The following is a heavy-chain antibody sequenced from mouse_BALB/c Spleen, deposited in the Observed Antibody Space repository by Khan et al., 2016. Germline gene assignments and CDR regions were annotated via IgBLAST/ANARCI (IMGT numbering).Heavy chain of an antibody. CDR3: ARGDY. CDR1: GFTFSRFG. CDR2: ISSGSSTI. V-gene: IGHV5-17*02. J-gene: IGHJ2*01. Sequence: EVKLVESGGGLVQPGGSRKLSCAASGFTFSRFGMHWVRQAPEKGLEWVAYISSGSSTIYYADTLKGRFTISRDNPKNALFLQMTSLRSEDTAMYYCARGDYWGQGTTLTVSS.